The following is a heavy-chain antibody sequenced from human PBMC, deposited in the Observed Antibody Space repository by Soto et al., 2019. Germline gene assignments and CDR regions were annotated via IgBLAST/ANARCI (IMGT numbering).Heavy chain of an antibody. V-gene: IGHV4-31*03. Sequence: QVQLQESGPGLVKPSQTLSLTCTVSGGSISSGGYYWSWIRQHPGKGLEWIGYIYYSGSTYYNPSLKSRVTISVDTSKNQFSLKLSSVTAADTAVYYCARGHSGYDYYFWFDPWGQGTLVTVSS. J-gene: IGHJ5*02. CDR2: IYYSGST. CDR1: GGSISSGGYY. CDR3: ARGHSGYDYYFWFDP. D-gene: IGHD5-12*01.